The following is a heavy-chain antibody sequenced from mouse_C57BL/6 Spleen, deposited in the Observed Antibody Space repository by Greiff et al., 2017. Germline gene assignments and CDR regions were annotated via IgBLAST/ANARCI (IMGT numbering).Heavy chain of an antibody. V-gene: IGHV1-81*01. CDR1: GYTFTSYG. CDR2: IYPRSGNT. D-gene: IGHD1-1*01. J-gene: IGHJ4*01. CDR3: ARSPFTTVVAGDAMDY. Sequence: QVQLQQSGAELARPGASVKLSCKASGYTFTSYGISWVKQRTGQGLEWIGEIYPRSGNTYYNEKFKGKDTLTADKSSSTAYMELRSLTSEDSAVYFCARSPFTTVVAGDAMDYWGQGTSVTVSS.